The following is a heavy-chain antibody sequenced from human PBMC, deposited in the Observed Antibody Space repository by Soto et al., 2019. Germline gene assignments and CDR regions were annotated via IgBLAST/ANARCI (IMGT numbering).Heavy chain of an antibody. CDR2: IYHSGST. J-gene: IGHJ4*02. D-gene: IGHD3-22*01. CDR3: ARSQTYYYDSSGYSPFDY. CDR1: GGSISSGGYS. V-gene: IGHV4-30-2*01. Sequence: SVTLSLTCGVSGGSISSGGYSWSWIRQPPGKGLEWIGYIYHSGSTYYNPSLKSRVTISVDRSKNQFSLKLSSVTAADTAVYYCARSQTYYYDSSGYSPFDYWGQGTLVTVSS.